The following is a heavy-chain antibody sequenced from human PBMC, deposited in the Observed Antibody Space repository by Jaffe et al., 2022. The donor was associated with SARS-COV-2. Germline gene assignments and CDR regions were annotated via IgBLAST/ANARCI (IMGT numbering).Heavy chain of an antibody. CDR2: IGTAGDT. D-gene: IGHD1-26*01. V-gene: IGHV3-13*01. Sequence: EVQLVESGGGLVQPGGSLRLSCAASGFTFSSYDMHWVRQATGKGLEWVSAIGTAGDTYYPGSVKGRFTISRENAKNSLYLQMNSLRAGDTAVYYCARPGIVGATTDWYFDLWGRGTLVTVSS. J-gene: IGHJ2*01. CDR3: ARPGIVGATTDWYFDL. CDR1: GFTFSSYD.